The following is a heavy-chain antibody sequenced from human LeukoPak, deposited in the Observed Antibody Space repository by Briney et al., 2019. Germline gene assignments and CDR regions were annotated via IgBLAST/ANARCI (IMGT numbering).Heavy chain of an antibody. CDR1: GGSISSYY. CDR3: ARAWGSYRYNGYYFDY. D-gene: IGHD3-16*02. Sequence: SETLSLTCTVSGGSISSYYWSWIRQPPGKGLEWIGYIYYSGSTNYNPSLKSRVAISVDTSKNQFSLKLSSVTAADTAVYYCARAWGSYRYNGYYFDYWGQGTLVTVSS. J-gene: IGHJ4*02. CDR2: IYYSGST. V-gene: IGHV4-59*12.